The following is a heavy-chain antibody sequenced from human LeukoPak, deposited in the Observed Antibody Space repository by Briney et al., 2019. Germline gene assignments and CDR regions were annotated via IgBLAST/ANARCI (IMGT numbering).Heavy chain of an antibody. CDR2: IIPIFGTA. CDR1: GGTFSSYA. CDR3: ARSKGYSGYDSDDY. J-gene: IGHJ4*02. Sequence: SVKVSXKASGGTFSSYAISWVRQAPGQGLEWMGGIIPIFGTANYAQKFQGRVTITADESTSTAYMELSSLRSEDTAVYYCARSKGYSGYDSDDYWGQGTLVTVSS. V-gene: IGHV1-69*01. D-gene: IGHD5-12*01.